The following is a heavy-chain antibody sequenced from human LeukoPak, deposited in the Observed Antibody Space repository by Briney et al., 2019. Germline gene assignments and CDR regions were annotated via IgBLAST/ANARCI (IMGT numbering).Heavy chain of an antibody. D-gene: IGHD4-17*01. Sequence: GGSLRLXCAGSGFTFSSHWMGWVRQAPGKGLEWLANIKEDGHEKYYVDSGQGRFTISRDNAKNSLFLQMDSLRAEDTAVYFCARHGYYVFDYWGQGTLVTVSS. V-gene: IGHV3-7*01. CDR3: ARHGYYVFDY. CDR2: IKEDGHEK. J-gene: IGHJ4*02. CDR1: GFTFSSHW.